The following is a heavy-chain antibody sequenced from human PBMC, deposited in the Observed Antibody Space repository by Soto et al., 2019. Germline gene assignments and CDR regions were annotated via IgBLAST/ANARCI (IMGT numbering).Heavy chain of an antibody. CDR2: IYPDDSDT. CDR3: ARVNDYGDYYYGMDV. Sequence: GESLKISCKGSGFRFTSYWIAWVRQMPGKGLEWMGIIYPDDSDTRYSPSLQGQVTISADKSISTAYLQWSSLKASDTAMYYCARVNDYGDYYYGMDVWGQGTTVTVSS. J-gene: IGHJ6*02. CDR1: GFRFTSYW. D-gene: IGHD4-17*01. V-gene: IGHV5-51*01.